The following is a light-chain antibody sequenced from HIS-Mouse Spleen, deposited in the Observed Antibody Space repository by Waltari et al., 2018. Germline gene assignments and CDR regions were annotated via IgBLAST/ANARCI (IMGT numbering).Light chain of an antibody. V-gene: IGKV2-28*01. CDR2: LGS. CDR3: MQALQTPPT. J-gene: IGKJ1*01. Sequence: DIVMTQSPLSLPVTPGEPASISCRSSQSLLHSNGYNYLDWDLQKPGQSPQLLIYLGSNRGSGVPDRFSGSGSGTDFTLKISRVEAEDVGVYYCMQALQTPPTFGQGTKVEIK. CDR1: QSLLHSNGYNY.